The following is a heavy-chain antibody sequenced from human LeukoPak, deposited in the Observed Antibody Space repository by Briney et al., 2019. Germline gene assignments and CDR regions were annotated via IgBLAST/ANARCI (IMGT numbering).Heavy chain of an antibody. D-gene: IGHD6-13*01. CDR3: AKEWRFSSSWYQHYFDY. V-gene: IGHV3-23*01. J-gene: IGHJ4*02. CDR1: GFTFSSYA. Sequence: TGGSLRLSCAASGFTFSSYAMSWVRQAPGKGLEWVSAISGSGGSTYYADSVKGRFTISRDNSKNTLYLQMNSLRVEDTAVYFCAKEWRFSSSWYQHYFDYWGQGTLVTVSS. CDR2: ISGSGGST.